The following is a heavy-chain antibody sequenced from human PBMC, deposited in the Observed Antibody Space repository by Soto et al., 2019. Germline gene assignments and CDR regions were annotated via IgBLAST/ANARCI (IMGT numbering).Heavy chain of an antibody. CDR1: GFTFGSYA. D-gene: IGHD1-1*01. V-gene: IGHV3-23*01. J-gene: IGHJ6*02. CDR2: IRSSGDRT. CDR3: AKQQGPGTPYYYAMDV. Sequence: PGGSLRLSCAASGFTFGSYAMSWVRQAPGKGLEWVSVIRSSGDRTYYADSVKGRFTISRDNSKNTLYMQMNSLRAEDTAVYYCAKQQGPGTPYYYAMDVWGQGTTVTVSS.